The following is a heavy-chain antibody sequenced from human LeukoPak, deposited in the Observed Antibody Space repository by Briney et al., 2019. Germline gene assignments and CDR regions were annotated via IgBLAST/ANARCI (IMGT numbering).Heavy chain of an antibody. J-gene: IGHJ4*02. Sequence: GGSLRLSCAASGFTFSSYWMHWVRQAPGKGLVWVSRINSDGSSTSYADSVKGRFTISRDNAKNTLYLQMNSLRAEDTAVYYCARGSDELEGGYRGQGTLVTVSS. CDR2: INSDGSST. D-gene: IGHD1-1*01. CDR1: GFTFSSYW. V-gene: IGHV3-74*01. CDR3: ARGSDELEGGY.